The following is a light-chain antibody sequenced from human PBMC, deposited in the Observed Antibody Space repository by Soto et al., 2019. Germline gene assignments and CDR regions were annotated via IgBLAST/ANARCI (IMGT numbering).Light chain of an antibody. CDR3: HPRQYWPPIT. V-gene: IGKV3-11*01. CDR2: DAS. J-gene: IGKJ5*01. CDR1: LSVSVY. Sequence: VVLTQSPATLSLSPGERATLSCRTSLSVSVYLDWYQQKPGQAPRLLISDASNRATGIPARFSGSGSGTNFTTTISSLEPEDVVVYYCHPRQYWPPITFGQGTRVE.